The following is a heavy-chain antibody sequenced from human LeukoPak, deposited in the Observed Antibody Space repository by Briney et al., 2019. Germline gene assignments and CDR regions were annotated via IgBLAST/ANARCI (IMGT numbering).Heavy chain of an antibody. V-gene: IGHV4-59*01. D-gene: IGHD3-10*01. CDR3: ARAPPGRFGELDDFDY. CDR1: GGSISSYY. CDR2: IYYSGST. J-gene: IGHJ4*02. Sequence: SETLSLTCTVSGGSISSYYWSWIRQPPGKGLEWIGYIYYSGSTNYNPSLKSRVTISVDTSKNQFSLKLSSVTAADTAVYYCARAPPGRFGELDDFDYWGQGTLLIVSS.